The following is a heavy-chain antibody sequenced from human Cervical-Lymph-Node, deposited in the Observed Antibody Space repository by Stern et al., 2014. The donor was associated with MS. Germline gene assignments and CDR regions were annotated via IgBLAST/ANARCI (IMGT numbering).Heavy chain of an antibody. V-gene: IGHV1-2*02. Sequence: QVQLVQSGAEVKKPGASVKVSCTAAGYIFTAYYIHWLRQAPGQGLVWLGWNDPDRGGTNYAQKFQGRVTMTRDTSISTAYMELTSPTSDDTAVYYCARMAYSNIYYAGLDIWGQGTMVTVSS. CDR2: NDPDRGGT. CDR3: ARMAYSNIYYAGLDI. CDR1: GYIFTAYY. J-gene: IGHJ3*02. D-gene: IGHD6-13*01.